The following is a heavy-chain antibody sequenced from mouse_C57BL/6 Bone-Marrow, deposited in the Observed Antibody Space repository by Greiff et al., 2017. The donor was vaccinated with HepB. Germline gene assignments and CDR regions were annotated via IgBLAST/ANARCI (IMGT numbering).Heavy chain of an antibody. CDR3: ARDVGYYDYDVFAY. CDR1: GFTFSDYY. D-gene: IGHD2-4*01. Sequence: EVQRVASEGGLVQPGSSMKLSCTASGFTFSDYYMAWVRQVPEKGLEWVANINYDGSRTYYLDSLKSRFIISRDNAKNILYLQMSSLKSEDTATYYCARDVGYYDYDVFAYWGQGTLVTVSA. V-gene: IGHV5-16*01. J-gene: IGHJ3*01. CDR2: INYDGSRT.